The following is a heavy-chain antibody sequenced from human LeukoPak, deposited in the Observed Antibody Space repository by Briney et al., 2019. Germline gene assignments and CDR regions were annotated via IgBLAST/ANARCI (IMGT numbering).Heavy chain of an antibody. CDR1: GGSISSGSYY. CDR2: IDTSGST. J-gene: IGHJ3*02. D-gene: IGHD3-16*01. Sequence: TLSLTCTVSGGSISSGSYYWSWIRQPAGKGLEWIGRIDTSGSTNYNPSLKCRVTISVDTSKNQFSLKLSSVTAADTAVYYCARGEAPGLGAFDIWGQGTMVTVPS. CDR3: ARGEAPGLGAFDI. V-gene: IGHV4-61*02.